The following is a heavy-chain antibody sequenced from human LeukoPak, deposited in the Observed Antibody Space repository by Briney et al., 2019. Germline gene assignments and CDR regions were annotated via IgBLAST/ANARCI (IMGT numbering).Heavy chain of an antibody. CDR1: GGSIASSSNY. Sequence: PSETLSLTCTVSGGSIASSSNYWLWLRQPPGKGLEWIGSIYYTGNTYYNPSLKSRVTISVDTSKNQFSLKLSSVTAAGTAVYYCARDLNIAAAGPDYWGQGTLVTVSS. J-gene: IGHJ4*02. CDR2: IYYTGNT. D-gene: IGHD6-13*01. V-gene: IGHV4-39*07. CDR3: ARDLNIAAAGPDY.